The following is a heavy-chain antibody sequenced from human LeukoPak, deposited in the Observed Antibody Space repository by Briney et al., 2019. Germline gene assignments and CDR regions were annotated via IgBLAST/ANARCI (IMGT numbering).Heavy chain of an antibody. Sequence: PGGSLRLSCAASGFTFSGYCVSWVRQAPGRGLEWVANIKQDGSEKYYVDSVKGRFAISRDNAKNSLYLQMNSLRAEDTAVYYCGSPYCGGDCYNYWGQGTLVTVSS. V-gene: IGHV3-7*03. CDR2: IKQDGSEK. J-gene: IGHJ4*02. CDR3: GSPYCGGDCYNY. CDR1: GFTFSGYC. D-gene: IGHD2-21*02.